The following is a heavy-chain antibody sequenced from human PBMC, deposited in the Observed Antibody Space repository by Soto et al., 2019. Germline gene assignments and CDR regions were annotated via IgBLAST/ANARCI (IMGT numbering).Heavy chain of an antibody. CDR2: IIPIFGTP. D-gene: IGHD3-22*01. Sequence: QVQLVQSGAEAKKPGSSVKVSCKAAGGTFSRYHISWVRQAPGQGLEWMGGIIPIFGTPHYAQKFKGRVTNTAEEYKSTAYMELSSLRSEDTAIYYCAKESNPRYESSGYSCDSWGQGTLVTVSS. CDR3: AKESNPRYESSGYSCDS. J-gene: IGHJ4*02. V-gene: IGHV1-69*12. CDR1: GGTFSRYH.